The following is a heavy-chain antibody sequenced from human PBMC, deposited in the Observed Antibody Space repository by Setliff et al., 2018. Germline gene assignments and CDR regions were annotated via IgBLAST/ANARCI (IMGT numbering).Heavy chain of an antibody. V-gene: IGHV1-46*01. J-gene: IGHJ3*02. CDR1: GYTFTSHY. CDR2: INPSSGRT. D-gene: IGHD3-22*01. CDR3: ARDVFPYHYEGAFDI. Sequence: GASVKVSCKASGYTFTSHYMHRVRQAPGLGLEWMGTINPSSGRTSYAQKFQGRVTMTRGTSTSTVYMDMSSLRSEDTAVYYCARDVFPYHYEGAFDIWGQGTMVTVSS.